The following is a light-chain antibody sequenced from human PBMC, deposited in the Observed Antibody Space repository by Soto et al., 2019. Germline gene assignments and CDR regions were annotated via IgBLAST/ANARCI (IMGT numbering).Light chain of an antibody. CDR2: GAS. CDR3: QQLNSDWYA. V-gene: IGKV1-9*01. Sequence: DIQLTQSPSFLSASVGDRVTITCRASQGISTYLAWYLQRPGKAPKLLIYGASTLQSGVPSRFSGSGSGTEFPLTISSLQPEYFGTYYCQQLNSDWYAFGQGTKLEIK. J-gene: IGKJ2*01. CDR1: QGISTY.